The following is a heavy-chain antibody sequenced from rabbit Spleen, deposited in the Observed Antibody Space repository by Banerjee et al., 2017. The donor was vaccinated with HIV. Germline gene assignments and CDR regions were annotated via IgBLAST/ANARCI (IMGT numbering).Heavy chain of an antibody. Sequence: QEQLVESGGGLVQPEGSLTLTCTASGFTISSSHWIWRGRRAPGKGLEWIGTNATDTIGSTYYASWAKGRFTISKTSSTTVTLQLNSLSAADTAGYFCARGGRSYSLWGQGTLVTVS. CDR1: GFTISSSHW. V-gene: IGHV1S45*01. D-gene: IGHD6-1*01. CDR2: NATDTIGST. CDR3: ARGGRSYSL. J-gene: IGHJ3*01.